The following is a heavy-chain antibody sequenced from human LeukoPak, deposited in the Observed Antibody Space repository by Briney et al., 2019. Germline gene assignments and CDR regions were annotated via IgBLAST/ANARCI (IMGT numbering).Heavy chain of an antibody. Sequence: SGTLSLTCAVSGVSIISSDWWSWVRQSPEKGLEWIGDVYHSGSTNYNPSVKSRVTISVDKSRNQFSLRLSSVTAADTAVYYCVSRRPWFDPWGQGALVTVSS. D-gene: IGHD1-1*01. CDR2: VYHSGST. CDR3: VSRRPWFDP. V-gene: IGHV4-4*02. J-gene: IGHJ5*02. CDR1: GVSIISSDW.